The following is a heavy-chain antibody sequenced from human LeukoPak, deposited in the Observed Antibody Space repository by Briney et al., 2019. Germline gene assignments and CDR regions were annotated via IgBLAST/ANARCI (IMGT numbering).Heavy chain of an antibody. CDR3: ARHSGSYFGSDY. Sequence: PSETLSLTCAVYGGSFSGYYWSWIRQPPGKGLEWIGEINHSGSTYYNPSLKSRVTISVDTSKNQFSLKLSSVTAADTAVYYCARHSGSYFGSDYWGQGTLVTVSS. D-gene: IGHD1-26*01. CDR2: INHSGST. V-gene: IGHV4-34*01. J-gene: IGHJ4*02. CDR1: GGSFSGYY.